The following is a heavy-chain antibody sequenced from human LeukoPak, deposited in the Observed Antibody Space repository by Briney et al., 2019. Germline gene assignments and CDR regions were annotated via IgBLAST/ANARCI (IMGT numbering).Heavy chain of an antibody. Sequence: GGSLRLSCAASGFSFSSYAMSWVRQAPGKGLEWVSAISGSGGSTYYADSVKGRFTISRDNSKNTLYLQMNSLRAEDTAVYYCAVGPPGWHSNWFDPWGQGTLVTVSS. CDR1: GFSFSSYA. J-gene: IGHJ5*02. CDR2: ISGSGGST. CDR3: AVGPPGWHSNWFDP. D-gene: IGHD6-19*01. V-gene: IGHV3-23*01.